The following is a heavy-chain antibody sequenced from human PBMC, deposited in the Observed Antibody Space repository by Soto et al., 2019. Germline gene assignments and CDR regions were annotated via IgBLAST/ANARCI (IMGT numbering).Heavy chain of an antibody. CDR3: ARDLGGGGVVKYYYYYYMDV. D-gene: IGHD3-3*01. CDR2: ISSSSSTI. V-gene: IGHV3-48*01. CDR1: GFTFSSYS. J-gene: IGHJ6*03. Sequence: GGSLRLSCAASGFTFSSYSMNWVRQAPGKGLEWVSYISSSSSTIYYADSVKGRFTISRDNAKNSLYLQMNSLRAEDTAVYYCARDLGGGGVVKYYYYYYMDVWGKGTTVTVSS.